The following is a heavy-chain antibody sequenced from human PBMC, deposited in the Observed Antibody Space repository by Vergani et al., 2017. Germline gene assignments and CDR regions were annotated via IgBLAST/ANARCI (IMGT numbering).Heavy chain of an antibody. Sequence: EVQLVESGGGLVQPGESLRLSCAASGFTFSHYWMHWIRQVPGKELVWVSRIDSDGGTINYADSVKGRFTISRDNAKNILFLQMNALRVEDTAVYYCARGLTVTTLSQTVDSWGQGTLVTVSS. D-gene: IGHD4-17*01. CDR2: IDSDGGTI. CDR1: GFTFSHYW. CDR3: ARGLTVTTLSQTVDS. J-gene: IGHJ5*01. V-gene: IGHV3-74*01.